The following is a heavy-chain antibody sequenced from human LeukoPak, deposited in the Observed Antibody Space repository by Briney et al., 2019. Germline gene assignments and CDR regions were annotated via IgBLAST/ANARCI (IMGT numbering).Heavy chain of an antibody. J-gene: IGHJ6*04. V-gene: IGHV4-39*07. CDR1: GDFISSSRYY. Sequence: SETLSLTCIVSGDFISSSRYYWSWIRQPPGKGLEWIGEINHSGSTNYNPSLKSRVTISVDTSKNQFSLKLSSVTAADTAVYYCARLGTRRDVWGKGTTVTVSS. D-gene: IGHD3-16*01. CDR2: INHSGST. CDR3: ARLGTRRDV.